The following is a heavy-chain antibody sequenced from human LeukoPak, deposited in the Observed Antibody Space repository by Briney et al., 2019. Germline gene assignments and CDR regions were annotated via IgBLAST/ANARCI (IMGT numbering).Heavy chain of an antibody. V-gene: IGHV4-61*02. CDR2: IYTSGST. Sequence: PSETLSLTCTVSGGSISSGSYYWSWIRQPAGKGLEWIGRIYTSGSTNYNPSLKSRVTISVDTSKNQFSLKLSSVTAADTAVYYCARVGSSSWYNYYCYYMDVWGKGTTVTVSS. CDR3: ARVGSSSWYNYYCYYMDV. CDR1: GGSISSGSYY. J-gene: IGHJ6*03. D-gene: IGHD6-13*01.